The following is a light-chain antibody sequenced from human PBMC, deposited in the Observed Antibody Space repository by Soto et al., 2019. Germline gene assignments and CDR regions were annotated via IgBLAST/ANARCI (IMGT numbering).Light chain of an antibody. CDR2: EVT. CDR3: CSYVGSSPPYLI. J-gene: IGLJ2*01. CDR1: SSDVGSYNL. V-gene: IGLV2-23*02. Sequence: QSVLTQPASVSGSPGQSITISCTGTSSDVGSYNLVSWYQQHPGKAPKLMIYEVTKRPSGISNRFSGSKSGNTASLTISGLQAEDEADYYCCSYVGSSPPYLIFGGGTKLTVL.